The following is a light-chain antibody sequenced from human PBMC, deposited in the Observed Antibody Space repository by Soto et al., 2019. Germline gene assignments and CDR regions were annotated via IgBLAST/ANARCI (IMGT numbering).Light chain of an antibody. CDR1: SSNIGAGYD. CDR2: GNS. CDR3: QSYESSLNGVV. V-gene: IGLV1-40*01. Sequence: QSVLTQPPSVSGAPGQRVTISCTGSSSNIGAGYDVHWYQQLPGTAPKLLIYGNSNRPSGVPDRFSGSKSGTSASLAITGLQAEDEADYYCQSYESSLNGVVFGGGTKVTVL. J-gene: IGLJ2*01.